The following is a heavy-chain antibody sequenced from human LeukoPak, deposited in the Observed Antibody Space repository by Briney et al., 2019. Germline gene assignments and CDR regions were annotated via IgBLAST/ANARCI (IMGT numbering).Heavy chain of an antibody. CDR1: GFTFSSYA. V-gene: IGHV3-23*01. Sequence: GGSLRLSCAASGFTFSSYAMTWVRQAPGKGLEWVSSLSGSGGGTWYAGSVKGRFTISRDNPNNIMYLQMNSLRVEDTAIYYCAKDRTGYYDTSPDFDYWGQGTLVTVSS. CDR2: LSGSGGGT. CDR3: AKDRTGYYDTSPDFDY. D-gene: IGHD3-22*01. J-gene: IGHJ4*02.